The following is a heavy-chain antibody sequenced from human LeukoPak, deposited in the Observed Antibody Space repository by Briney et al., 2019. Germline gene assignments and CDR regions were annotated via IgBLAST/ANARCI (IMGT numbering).Heavy chain of an antibody. CDR1: GGSFSGYY. D-gene: IGHD3-10*01. V-gene: IGHV4-34*01. J-gene: IGHJ6*03. CDR3: AREMEDKSLVWFGELKKYYYYYMDV. CDR2: INHSGST. Sequence: KTSETLSLTCAVYGGSFSGYYWSWIRQPPGKGLEWIGEINHSGSTNYNPSLKSRVTISVDTSKNQFSLKLSSVTAADTAVYYCAREMEDKSLVWFGELKKYYYYYMDVWGKGTTVTVSS.